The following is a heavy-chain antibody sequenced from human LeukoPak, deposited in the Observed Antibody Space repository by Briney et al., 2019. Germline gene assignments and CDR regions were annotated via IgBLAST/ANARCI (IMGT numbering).Heavy chain of an antibody. CDR2: ISGSGDST. CDR1: GFTFSRYA. Sequence: GGSLRLSCAASGFTFSRYAMSWVRQAPGKGLEWVSAISGSGDSTYYVDSVKGRFTISRDNSKNTLYLQMNSLRAEDTAVYYCALYCSGGSCYSIGGAFDIWGQGTMVTASS. D-gene: IGHD2-15*01. V-gene: IGHV3-23*01. CDR3: ALYCSGGSCYSIGGAFDI. J-gene: IGHJ3*02.